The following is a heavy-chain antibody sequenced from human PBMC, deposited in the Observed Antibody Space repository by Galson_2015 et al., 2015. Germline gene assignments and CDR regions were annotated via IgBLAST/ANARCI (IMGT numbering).Heavy chain of an antibody. V-gene: IGHV3-74*01. CDR3: ARDRGSVTTFEY. J-gene: IGHJ4*02. CDR1: GFIFSSYW. D-gene: IGHD4-17*01. Sequence: SLRLSCAASGFIFSSYWMHWVRQAPGKGLVWVSRINSDGSGTSYADSVTGRFTVSRDNAKNTLYLQMNSLRAEDTAVYYCARDRGSVTTFEYWGQGSLVTVSS. CDR2: INSDGSGT.